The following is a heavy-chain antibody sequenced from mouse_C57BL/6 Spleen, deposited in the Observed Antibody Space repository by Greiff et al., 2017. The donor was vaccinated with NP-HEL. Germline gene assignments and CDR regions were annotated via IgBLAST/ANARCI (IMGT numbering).Heavy chain of an antibody. D-gene: IGHD2-1*01. CDR2: IYPGDGDT. CDR3: ARVDYGNYDAMDY. CDR1: GYAFSSSW. V-gene: IGHV1-82*01. J-gene: IGHJ4*01. Sequence: QVQLKQSGPELVKPGASVKISCKASGYAFSSSWMNWVKQRPGKGLEWIGRIYPGDGDTNYNGKFKGKATLTADKSSSTAYMQLSSLTSEDSAVYFCARVDYGNYDAMDYWGQGTSVTVSS.